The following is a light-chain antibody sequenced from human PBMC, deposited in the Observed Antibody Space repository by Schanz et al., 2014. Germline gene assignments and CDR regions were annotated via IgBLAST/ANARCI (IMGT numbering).Light chain of an antibody. J-gene: IGKJ1*01. CDR3: QQRSNWPPWT. Sequence: EIVLTQSPGTLSLSPGERATLSCRASQSVSSSYLAWYQQKPGQAPRLLIHDASNRAPGIPARFSGSGAGTDFTLTISSLEPEDFAVYYCQQRSNWPPWTFGQGTKVEIK. V-gene: IGKV3D-20*02. CDR2: DAS. CDR1: QSVSSSY.